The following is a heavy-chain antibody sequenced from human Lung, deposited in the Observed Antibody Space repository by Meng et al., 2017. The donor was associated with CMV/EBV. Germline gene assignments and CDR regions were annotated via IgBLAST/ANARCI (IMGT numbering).Heavy chain of an antibody. CDR3: ARAYRAIDY. D-gene: IGHD1-26*01. CDR2: IKEDGSEK. Sequence: SCAASGFTLSSYWMSWVRQAPGKGLEWVANIKEDGSEKYYVDSVKGRFTISRDNAKNSLYVQMNSLRGEDTAVYYCARAYRAIDYWGHGTLDTVSS. J-gene: IGHJ4*01. V-gene: IGHV3-7*01. CDR1: GFTLSSYW.